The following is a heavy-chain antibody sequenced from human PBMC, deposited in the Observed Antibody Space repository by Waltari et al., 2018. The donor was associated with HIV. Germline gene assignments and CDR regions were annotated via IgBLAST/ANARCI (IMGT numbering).Heavy chain of an antibody. CDR2: IRSKANSYAT. Sequence: EVQLVESGGGLVQPGGSLKLTCAATGFTFSGYAMQWVRQASGKGLEWVGRIRSKANSYATAYAASVKGRFTISRDDSKNTAYLQMNSLKTEDTAVYYCGGIPGGYWGQGTLVTVSS. V-gene: IGHV3-73*01. J-gene: IGHJ4*02. CDR3: GGIPGGY. CDR1: GFTFSGYA. D-gene: IGHD3-16*01.